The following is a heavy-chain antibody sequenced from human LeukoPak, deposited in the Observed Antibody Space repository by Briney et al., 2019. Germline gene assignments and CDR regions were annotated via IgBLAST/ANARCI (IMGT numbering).Heavy chain of an antibody. Sequence: GGSLRLSCAASGFTVSSNYMSWVRQAPGKGLEWVSVIYSGGSTYYADSVEGRFTISRHNSKNTLYLQMNSLRAEDTAVYYCARDSGIAVAADWGQGTLVTVSS. CDR1: GFTVSSNY. CDR3: ARDSGIAVAAD. CDR2: IYSGGST. V-gene: IGHV3-53*04. D-gene: IGHD6-19*01. J-gene: IGHJ4*02.